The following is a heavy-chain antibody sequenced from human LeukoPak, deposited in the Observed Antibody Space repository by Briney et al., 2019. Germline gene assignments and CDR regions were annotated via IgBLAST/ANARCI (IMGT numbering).Heavy chain of an antibody. Sequence: ASVKVSCKASGGTFSSYAISWVRQAPGQGLEWMGGIIPISGTANYAQKFQGRVTITADESTSTAYMELSSLRSEDTAVYYCARGDADGMDVWGQGTTVTVSS. D-gene: IGHD3-16*01. CDR1: GGTFSSYA. CDR3: ARGDADGMDV. V-gene: IGHV1-69*13. J-gene: IGHJ6*02. CDR2: IIPISGTA.